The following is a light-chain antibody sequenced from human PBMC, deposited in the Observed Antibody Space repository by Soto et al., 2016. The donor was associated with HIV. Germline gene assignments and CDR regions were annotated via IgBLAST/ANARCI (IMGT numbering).Light chain of an antibody. V-gene: IGKV1-5*03. CDR1: QSISNW. CDR2: KAS. CDR3: QQYNSYT. J-gene: IGKJ2*01. Sequence: DIQMTQSPSTLSASVGDRVTITCRASQSISNWLARYQQKPGKAPKLLIYKASSLESGVPSRFSGSGSGTEFTLTISSLQPDDFATYYCQQYNSYTFGQGTKLEIK.